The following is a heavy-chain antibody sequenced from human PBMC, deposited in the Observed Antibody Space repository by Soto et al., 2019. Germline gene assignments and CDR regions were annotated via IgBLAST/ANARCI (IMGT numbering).Heavy chain of an antibody. J-gene: IGHJ4*02. CDR1: RASINNSY. CDR2: SHNTGTT. V-gene: IGHV4-59*08. Sequence: SETLSLTCTLSRASINNSYWMPIPEPSGRSLGRIGYSHNTGTTNPSPFLRGRVTMAVDTANLQFSLKLSSVTASHTAVYYCARHVRKFGIDPAIHYFHYWGQGPLI. D-gene: IGHD1-26*01. CDR3: ARHVRKFGIDPAIHYFHY.